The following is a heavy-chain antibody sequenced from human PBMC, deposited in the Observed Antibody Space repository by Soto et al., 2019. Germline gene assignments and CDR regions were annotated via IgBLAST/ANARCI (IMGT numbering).Heavy chain of an antibody. CDR1: GYTFTGYY. CDR3: ARDPSYDFWSGGYYGMDV. Sequence: GASVKVSCKASGYTFTGYYMHWVRQAPGQGLEWMGWINPNSGGTNYAQKFQGRVTMTRDTSISTAYMELSRLRSDDTAVYYCARDPSYDFWSGGYYGMDVWGQGTTVTVSS. V-gene: IGHV1-2*02. J-gene: IGHJ6*02. CDR2: INPNSGGT. D-gene: IGHD3-3*01.